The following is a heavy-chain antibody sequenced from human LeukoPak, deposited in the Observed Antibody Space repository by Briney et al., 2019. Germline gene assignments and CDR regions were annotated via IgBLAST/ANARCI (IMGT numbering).Heavy chain of an antibody. CDR2: IYYSGST. CDR3: ARLPYGSGSYFDY. Sequence: PSQTLSLTCTVSGGSISSGGYYWGWIRQPPGKGLQWIGSIYYSGSTYYNPSLKSRVTISVDTSKNQFSLNLNSVTAADTAVYYCARLPYGSGSYFDYWGQGTLVTVSS. J-gene: IGHJ4*02. V-gene: IGHV4-39*01. D-gene: IGHD3-10*01. CDR1: GGSISSGGYY.